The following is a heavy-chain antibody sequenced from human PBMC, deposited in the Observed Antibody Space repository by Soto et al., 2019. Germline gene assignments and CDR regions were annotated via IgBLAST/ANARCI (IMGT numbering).Heavy chain of an antibody. CDR1: GFTFSSYW. Sequence: EVQLVESGGGLVQPGGSLILSCAASGFTFSSYWMSWVRQAPGKGLEWVANIKQDGSEKYYVDSVKGRFTISRDNAKNALYMQRDSRRAVDTAVYYCARNDLERVGSRRWYVTTFDYWGQGALVTVSS. J-gene: IGHJ4*02. CDR2: IKQDGSEK. D-gene: IGHD6-13*01. V-gene: IGHV3-7*01. CDR3: ARNDLERVGSRRWYVTTFDY.